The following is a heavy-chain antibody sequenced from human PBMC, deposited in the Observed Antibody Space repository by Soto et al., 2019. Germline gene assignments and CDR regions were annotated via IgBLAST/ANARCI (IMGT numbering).Heavy chain of an antibody. CDR3: TGINWFRGMDV. CDR2: TYYKSKWNN. Sequence: SQTLSLTRAISVSSVSSNIPAWGCIRQSPSRGLEWLGRTYYKSKWNNDYPLSVKSRITINPDTSKNQFSLHLYSVTPEDTAVYYCTGINWFRGMDVWGQGTPVTVSS. CDR1: VSSVSSNIPA. D-gene: IGHD3-10*01. V-gene: IGHV6-1*01. J-gene: IGHJ6*01.